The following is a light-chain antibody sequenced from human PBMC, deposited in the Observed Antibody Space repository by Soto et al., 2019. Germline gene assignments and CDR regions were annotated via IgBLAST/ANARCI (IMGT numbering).Light chain of an antibody. J-gene: IGLJ1*01. V-gene: IGLV2-11*01. CDR1: SSDVGGFNS. Sequence: QSVLTQPRSVCGSPGQSVTISCTGTSSDVGGFNSVSWYQQHPGKAPKLMIYDVNKRPSGVPDRFSGSKSGSTASLTISGLQAEDEADYYCCSYAGSYSYAFATGTKVTVL. CDR2: DVN. CDR3: CSYAGSYSYA.